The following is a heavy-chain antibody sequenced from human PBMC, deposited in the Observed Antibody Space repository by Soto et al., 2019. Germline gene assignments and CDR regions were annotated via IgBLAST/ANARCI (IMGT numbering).Heavy chain of an antibody. CDR2: ISYDGSNK. Sequence: GGSLRLSCAASGFTFSSYAMRWVRQAPGKGLEWVAVISYDGSNKYYADSVKGRFTISRDNSKNTLYLQMNSLRAEDTAVYYCARDRGAVAGIIDYWGQGTLVTVSS. J-gene: IGHJ4*02. V-gene: IGHV3-30-3*01. D-gene: IGHD6-19*01. CDR1: GFTFSSYA. CDR3: ARDRGAVAGIIDY.